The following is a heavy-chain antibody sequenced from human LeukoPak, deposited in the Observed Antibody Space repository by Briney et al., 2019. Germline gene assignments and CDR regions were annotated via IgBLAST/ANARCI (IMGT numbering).Heavy chain of an antibody. CDR3: ARGPLPFYYDSSGHFDY. V-gene: IGHV3-11*04. Sequence: GGSLRLSCAASGLTFSDYYMSWIRQAPGKGLEWVSFISSSGTTIYYTDSVKGRFTISRDNAKNSLYLQMNSLRAEDTAVYYCARGPLPFYYDSSGHFDYWGQGTLVTVSS. CDR1: GLTFSDYY. CDR2: ISSSGTTI. D-gene: IGHD3-22*01. J-gene: IGHJ4*02.